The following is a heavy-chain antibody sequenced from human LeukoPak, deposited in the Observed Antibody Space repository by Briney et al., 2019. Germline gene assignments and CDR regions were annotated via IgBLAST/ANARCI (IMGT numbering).Heavy chain of an antibody. J-gene: IGHJ1*01. CDR1: GYTFTGYY. Sequence: ASVKVSCKASGYTFTGYYMHWVRQAPGQGLEWMGWINPNSGGTNYAQKFQGRVTMTEDTSTDTAYMELSSLRSEDTAVYYCALEVRGVNFQHRGQGTLVTVSS. CDR3: ALEVRGVNFQH. D-gene: IGHD3-10*01. CDR2: INPNSGGT. V-gene: IGHV1-2*02.